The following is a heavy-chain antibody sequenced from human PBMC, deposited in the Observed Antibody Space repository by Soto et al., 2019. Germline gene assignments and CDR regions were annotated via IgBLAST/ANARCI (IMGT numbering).Heavy chain of an antibody. D-gene: IGHD3-3*01. J-gene: IGHJ4*02. CDR1: GFTFSSYA. V-gene: IGHV3-23*01. CDR3: AKVGLRFLEWLPDY. Sequence: GGSLRLSCAASGFTFSSYAMSWVRQAPGKGLEWVSAISGSGGSTYYADSVKGRFTISRDNSKNTLYLQMNSLRAEDTAVYYCAKVGLRFLEWLPDYWGQGTLVTVSS. CDR2: ISGSGGST.